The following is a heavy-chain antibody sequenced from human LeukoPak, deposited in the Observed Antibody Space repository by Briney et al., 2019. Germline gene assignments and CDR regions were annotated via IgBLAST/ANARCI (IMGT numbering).Heavy chain of an antibody. D-gene: IGHD3-3*01. CDR3: AKDAGAYYDFWSGYYTGSPFNY. CDR2: ISGSGGRT. J-gene: IGHJ4*02. Sequence: GGSLRLSCAASGFTFSSYAMSWVRQAPGKGLEWVSAISGSGGRTYYADSVKGRFTISRDNSKNTLYLQMNSLRAGNTAVYYCAKDAGAYYDFWSGYYTGSPFNYWGQGTLVTVSS. V-gene: IGHV3-23*01. CDR1: GFTFSSYA.